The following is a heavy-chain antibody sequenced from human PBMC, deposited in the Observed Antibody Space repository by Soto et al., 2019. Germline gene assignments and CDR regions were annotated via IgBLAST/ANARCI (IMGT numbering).Heavy chain of an antibody. J-gene: IGHJ4*02. V-gene: IGHV3-23*01. CDR1: GFTFSSYA. CDR3: AKVTPAQYYFDY. CDR2: ISGSGGST. D-gene: IGHD4-4*01. Sequence: EVQLLESGGGLVQPGGSLRLSCAASGFTFSSYAMSWVRQAPGKGLEWVSAISGSGGSTYYADSVKGRVTISRDNSKNTLYLQMNRLRDEDTAVYYCAKVTPAQYYFDYWGQGTLVTVSS.